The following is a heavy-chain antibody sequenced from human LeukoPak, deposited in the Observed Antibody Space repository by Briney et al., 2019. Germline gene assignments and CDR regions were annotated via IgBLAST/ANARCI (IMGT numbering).Heavy chain of an antibody. V-gene: IGHV3-30*04. Sequence: GGSLRLSCAASGFTFSSYAMHWVCQAPGKGLEWVAVISYDGSNKYYADSVKGRFTISRDNSKNTHYLQMNSLRAEDTAVYYCAKGGHYSFFDLWGRGTLVTVSS. D-gene: IGHD4-17*01. CDR2: ISYDGSNK. CDR1: GFTFSSYA. CDR3: AKGGHYSFFDL. J-gene: IGHJ2*01.